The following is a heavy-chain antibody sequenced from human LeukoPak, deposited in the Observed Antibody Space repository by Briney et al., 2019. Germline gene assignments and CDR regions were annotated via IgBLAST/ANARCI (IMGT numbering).Heavy chain of an antibody. Sequence: SETLSLTCAVYGGSFSGNYGSWIRQPPGKGLEWIGEINHSGSSIYNPSLKSRVTISVDTSKNQFSLKLSSVTAADTAVYYCARSRYYDYVWGSYRVGYYYYGMDVWGQGTTVTVSS. CDR1: GGSFSGNY. CDR3: ARSRYYDYVWGSYRVGYYYYGMDV. V-gene: IGHV4-34*01. J-gene: IGHJ6*02. D-gene: IGHD3-16*02. CDR2: INHSGSS.